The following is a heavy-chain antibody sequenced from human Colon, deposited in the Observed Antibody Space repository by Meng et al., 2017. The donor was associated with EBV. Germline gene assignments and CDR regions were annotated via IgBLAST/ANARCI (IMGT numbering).Heavy chain of an antibody. CDR3: ARGKQDAWELLAY. CDR1: CVSISSNIR. V-gene: IGHV4-4*02. Sequence: QVQRQEAGPGLVKPSGPLSPTCGCSCVSISSNIRWTWVRQPPGKGLEWIGDIDDSGSTNYNPSLNSRISISLDKSKNHFSLKVNSVTAADTAVYYCARGKQDAWELLAYWGQGALVTVSS. CDR2: IDDSGST. J-gene: IGHJ4*02. D-gene: IGHD1-26*01.